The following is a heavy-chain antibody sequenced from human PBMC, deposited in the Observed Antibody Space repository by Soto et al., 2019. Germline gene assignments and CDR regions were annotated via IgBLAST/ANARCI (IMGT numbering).Heavy chain of an antibody. D-gene: IGHD3-10*01. CDR3: ASEEMVRGVIISPSERFYGMDV. CDR2: IIPIFGTA. Sequence: QVQLVQSGAEVKKPGSSVKVSCQASGGTFSSYAISWVRQAPGQGLEWMGGIIPIFGTANYAQKFQGRVTITADESTSTAYMELSSLRSEDTAVYYCASEEMVRGVIISPSERFYGMDVWGQGTTDTVSS. CDR1: GGTFSSYA. V-gene: IGHV1-69*01. J-gene: IGHJ6*02.